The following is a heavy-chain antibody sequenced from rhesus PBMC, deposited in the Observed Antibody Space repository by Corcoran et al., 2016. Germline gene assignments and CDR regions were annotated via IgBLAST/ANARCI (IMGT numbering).Heavy chain of an antibody. D-gene: IGHD4-23*01. Sequence: EVQLVESGGGLVQPGGSLRLSCAASGFTFRDYYMDWVRQAPGKGGEWVARISNGGGSTWYADSVKGRFTISRENAKNTLYLQMNSLRAEDKAVYYCARERRSQYDYWGQGVLVTVSS. J-gene: IGHJ4*01. CDR1: GFTFRDYY. V-gene: IGHV3-178*01. CDR3: ARERRSQYDY. CDR2: ISNGGGST.